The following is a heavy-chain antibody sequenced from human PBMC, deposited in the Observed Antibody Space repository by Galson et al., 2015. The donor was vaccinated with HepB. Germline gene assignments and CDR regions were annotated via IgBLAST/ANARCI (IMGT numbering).Heavy chain of an antibody. Sequence: QSGAEVKKPGESLRISCKGSGYSFTSYWISWVRQMPGKGLEWMGRIDPSDSYTNYSPSFQGHVTISADKSISTAYLQWSSLKASDTAMYYCARSPGGYYDTFIGSLYNWFDHWVHGTLVTVS. V-gene: IGHV5-10-1*01. CDR2: IDPSDSYT. D-gene: IGHD3-9*01. CDR1: GYSFTSYW. J-gene: IGHJ5*02. CDR3: ARSPGGYYDTFIGSLYNWFDH.